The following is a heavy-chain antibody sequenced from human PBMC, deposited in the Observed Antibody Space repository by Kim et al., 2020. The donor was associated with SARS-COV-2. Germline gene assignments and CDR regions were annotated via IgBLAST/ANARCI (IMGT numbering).Heavy chain of an antibody. V-gene: IGHV3-21*01. Sequence: GGSLRLSCAASGFTFSSYSMNWVRQAPGKGLEWVSSISSSSSYIYYADSVKGRFTISRDNAKNSLYLQMNSLRAEDTAVYYCARSIHYPYYDFWSGGDYYYYGMDVWGQGTTVTVSS. CDR3: ARSIHYPYYDFWSGGDYYYYGMDV. CDR2: ISSSSSYI. J-gene: IGHJ6*02. CDR1: GFTFSSYS. D-gene: IGHD3-3*01.